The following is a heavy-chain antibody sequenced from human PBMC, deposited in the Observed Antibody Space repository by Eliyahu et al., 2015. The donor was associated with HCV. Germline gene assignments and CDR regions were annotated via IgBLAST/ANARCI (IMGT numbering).Heavy chain of an antibody. D-gene: IGHD6-19*01. CDR3: ASGGGGIAVAGTGGWFDP. CDR2: IHFPGST. Sequence: QVQLQESGPGLVKPSETLSLTCTVSGGSISTYYGSWIRQPPGKGLEWIGYIHFPGSTKYNPSLKSRVTMSVDTSKNQFSLKLSSVTAADTAVYYCASGGGGIAVAGTGGWFDPWGQGTLVTVSS. J-gene: IGHJ5*02. V-gene: IGHV4-59*01. CDR1: GGSISTYY.